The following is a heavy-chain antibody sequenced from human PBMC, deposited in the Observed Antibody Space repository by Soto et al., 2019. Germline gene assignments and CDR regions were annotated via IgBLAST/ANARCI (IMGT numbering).Heavy chain of an antibody. CDR1: GGSISCHY. CDR3: ARNFDIAATGTAFDS. J-gene: IGHJ4*02. Sequence: SETLSLTCSVSGGSISCHYWSWIRLPAGRRLQWVGRIYSSGTTNYNPSLKSRVRVSVDTDRNSFSLRLDSVTAADTAVYYCARNFDIAATGTAFDSWGRGVLVTVSS. V-gene: IGHV4-4*07. CDR2: IYSSGTT. D-gene: IGHD6-13*01.